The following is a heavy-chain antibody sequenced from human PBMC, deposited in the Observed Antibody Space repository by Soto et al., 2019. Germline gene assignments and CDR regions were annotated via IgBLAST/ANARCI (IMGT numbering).Heavy chain of an antibody. Sequence: SETLSLTXVVSGFPVSSGYSWGWIRQPPGKGLEWLGSIYQSGKTYYNPPLKSRLTLSMDTSKNEFSVRLRSVTAADSAVYFCARLYCSSVSCYNDYWGPGVQVTVSS. CDR2: IYQSGKT. D-gene: IGHD2-2*01. CDR3: ARLYCSSVSCYNDY. V-gene: IGHV4-38-2*01. CDR1: GFPVSSGYS. J-gene: IGHJ4*02.